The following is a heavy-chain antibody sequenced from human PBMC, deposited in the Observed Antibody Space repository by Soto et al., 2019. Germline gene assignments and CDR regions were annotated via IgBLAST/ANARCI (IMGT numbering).Heavy chain of an antibody. CDR3: AADHYYDSSGYYYLGY. CDR1: GFTFTSSA. D-gene: IGHD3-22*01. CDR2: IVVGSGNT. V-gene: IGHV1-58*01. J-gene: IGHJ4*02. Sequence: WASVKVSCKASGFTFTSSAVQWVRQARGQRLEWIGWIVVGSGNTNYAQKFQERVTITRDMSTSTAYMELSSLRSEDTAVYYCAADHYYDSSGYYYLGYWGQGTLVTVSS.